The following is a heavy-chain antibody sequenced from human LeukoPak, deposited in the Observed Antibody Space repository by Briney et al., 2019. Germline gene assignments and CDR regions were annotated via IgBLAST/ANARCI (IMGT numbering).Heavy chain of an antibody. CDR2: IFTSGNT. V-gene: IGHV4-61*02. Sequence: SETLSLTCTVPGAAISSGTYYWSWIRQPAGKGLEWIGRIFTSGNTDYNPSLKSRVFISIETSKNRFSLTLNSVTAADTVVYYCATLRGDYYDSRAYDLWGQGTMVTVSS. J-gene: IGHJ3*01. D-gene: IGHD3-22*01. CDR1: GAAISSGTYY. CDR3: ATLRGDYYDSRAYDL.